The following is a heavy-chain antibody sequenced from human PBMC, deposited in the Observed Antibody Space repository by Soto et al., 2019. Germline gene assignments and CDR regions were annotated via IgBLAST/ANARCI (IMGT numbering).Heavy chain of an antibody. J-gene: IGHJ6*04. CDR3: AATVTTFLVYYGMDV. D-gene: IGHD4-17*01. Sequence: QVQLVQSGAVVKKPGSSVKVSCKASGGTFSSYAISWVRQAPGQGLEWMGGIIPVFGTANYAQKFQGRVTITADESTSTAKMELSSLRSEDTAVYYCAATVTTFLVYYGMDVWGKGTTVTVSS. V-gene: IGHV1-69*12. CDR2: IIPVFGTA. CDR1: GGTFSSYA.